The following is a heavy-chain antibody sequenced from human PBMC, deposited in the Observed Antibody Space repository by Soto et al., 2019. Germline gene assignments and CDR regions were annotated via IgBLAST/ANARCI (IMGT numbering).Heavy chain of an antibody. CDR1: GFTFSSYS. V-gene: IGHV3-21*01. J-gene: IGHJ4*02. CDR3: ARVKRPALNSGYDF. D-gene: IGHD5-12*01. CDR2: ISSSSSYI. Sequence: EVQLVESGGGLVKPGGSLRLSCAASGFTFSSYSMNWVRQAPGKGLEWVSSISSSSSYIYYADSVKGRFTISRDNAKNSLYLQMNSLRAEDTAAYYCARVKRPALNSGYDFWGQGTLVTVSS.